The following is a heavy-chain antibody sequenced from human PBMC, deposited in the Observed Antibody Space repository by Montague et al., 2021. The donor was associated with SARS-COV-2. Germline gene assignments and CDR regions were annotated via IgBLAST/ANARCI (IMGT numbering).Heavy chain of an antibody. Sequence: SETLSLTCSVSGGSLSTYYWSWIRQPPGKGLEWIGYIDDSGTTRXNPSLRSRATTSLDLSKNQFSLDLNSVTAADTAVYYCARNAYNHYGLDVWGQGTTVTVSS. CDR2: IDDSGTT. J-gene: IGHJ6*02. V-gene: IGHV4-59*08. CDR1: GGSLSTYY. CDR3: ARNAYNHYGLDV.